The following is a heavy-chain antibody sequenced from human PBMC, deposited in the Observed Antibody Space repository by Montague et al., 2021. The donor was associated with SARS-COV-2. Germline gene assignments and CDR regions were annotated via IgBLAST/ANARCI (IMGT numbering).Heavy chain of an antibody. J-gene: IGHJ4*02. CDR2: INSPGISM. D-gene: IGHD3-22*01. V-gene: IGHV3-48*03. CDR1: GFTFSTYE. CDR3: ARDFTGLGDYSDNSGPDS. Sequence: SLRLSCAASGFTFSTYEMHWVRQAPGKGLEWVSYINSPGISMYYADSVKGRFTISRDNAKNSLYLQMTSLGAEDTAVYYCARDFTGLGDYSDNSGPDSWGQGTLVTVSS.